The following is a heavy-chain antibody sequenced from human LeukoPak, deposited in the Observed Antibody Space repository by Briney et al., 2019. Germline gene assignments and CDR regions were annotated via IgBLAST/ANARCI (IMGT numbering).Heavy chain of an antibody. D-gene: IGHD5-24*01. Sequence: GESLKISCKGSGYTFTTYWIAWVRQMPGEGLEWMGIIYPGDSETRYSPSFQGQVTISADKSITTAYLRWGSLKASGTAMYYGTRSPRDGYHDAFDIWGQGTMVTVFS. V-gene: IGHV5-51*01. CDR1: GYTFTTYW. J-gene: IGHJ3*02. CDR2: IYPGDSET. CDR3: TRSPRDGYHDAFDI.